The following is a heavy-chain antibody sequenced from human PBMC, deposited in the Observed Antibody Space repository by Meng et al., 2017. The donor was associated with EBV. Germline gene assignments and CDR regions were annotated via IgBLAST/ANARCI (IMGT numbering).Heavy chain of an antibody. CDR2: LSPMSGAP. CDR1: GGPVRSDA. V-gene: IGHV1-69*01. CDR3: ASESGRGLTPDF. D-gene: IGHD3-10*01. Sequence: QGQVERSGGELYRLGSYVKNACKTSGGPVRSDAGSWVRQAPGQVLEWLGGLSPMSGAPDYAQKVQDRVTITAEEYSRTHYMELSSLRSDDTAMYYCASESGRGLTPDFWGQGTLVTVSS. J-gene: IGHJ4*02.